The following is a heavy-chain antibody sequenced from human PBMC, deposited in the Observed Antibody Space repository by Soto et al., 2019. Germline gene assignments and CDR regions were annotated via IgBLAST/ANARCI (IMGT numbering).Heavy chain of an antibody. D-gene: IGHD2-15*01. V-gene: IGHV4-34*01. CDR1: GGSFSGYY. CDR3: ARGYCRGASCYSLGY. Sequence: QVQLQQWGAGLLKPSETLSLTCAVYGGSFSGYYWSWIRQPPGKGLEWIGEINHSGSTSYNASLKSRVTISLDTSKNHFSLNLNSVTAVDTGVYYCARGYCRGASCYSLGYWGQGTLVTVSS. CDR2: INHSGST. J-gene: IGHJ4*02.